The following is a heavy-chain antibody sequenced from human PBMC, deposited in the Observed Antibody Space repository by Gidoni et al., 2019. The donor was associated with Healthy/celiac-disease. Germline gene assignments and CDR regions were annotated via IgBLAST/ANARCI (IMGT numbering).Heavy chain of an antibody. D-gene: IGHD2-15*01. J-gene: IGHJ2*01. CDR3: AKDGGAYCSGGSCYLYWYFDL. Sequence: EVQLLESGGGLVQLGGSLRLACAASGFTFSSYDLSWVRQAPGKGLEWVSAISGSGGSTYYADSVKGRFTISRDNSKNTLYLQMNSLRAEDTAVYYCAKDGGAYCSGGSCYLYWYFDLWGRGTLVTVSS. V-gene: IGHV3-23*01. CDR1: GFTFSSYD. CDR2: ISGSGGST.